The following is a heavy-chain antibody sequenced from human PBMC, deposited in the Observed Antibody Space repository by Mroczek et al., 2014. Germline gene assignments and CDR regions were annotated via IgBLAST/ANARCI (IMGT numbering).Heavy chain of an antibody. CDR2: IYYSGST. CDR1: GGSISSYY. D-gene: IGHD2-2*01. CDR3: ARQFLVPAALFDP. Sequence: QVQLQESGPGLVKPSETLSLTCTVSGGSISSYYWSWIRQPPGKGLEWIGYIYYSGSTNYNPSLKSRVTISVDTSKNQFSLKLSSVTAADTAVYYCARQFLVPAALFDPWGQGTLVTVSS. V-gene: IGHV4-59*01. J-gene: IGHJ5*02.